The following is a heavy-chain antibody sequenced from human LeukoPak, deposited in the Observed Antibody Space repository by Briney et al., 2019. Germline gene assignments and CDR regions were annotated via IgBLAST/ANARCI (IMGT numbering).Heavy chain of an antibody. J-gene: IGHJ4*02. D-gene: IGHD6-19*01. Sequence: SGGSLRLSCAASRFTFVYYAMSWVRQAPGKGLEWVSSISGGGDGTYYADSVKGRFTISRDNSKNTLYLQMNSLRAEDTAVYYCAKEYSSGWYDWGQGTLVTVSS. V-gene: IGHV3-23*01. CDR3: AKEYSSGWYD. CDR1: RFTFVYYA. CDR2: ISGGGDGT.